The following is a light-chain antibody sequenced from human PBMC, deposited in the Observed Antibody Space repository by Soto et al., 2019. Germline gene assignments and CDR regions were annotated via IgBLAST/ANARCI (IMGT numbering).Light chain of an antibody. CDR1: QSVSSS. CDR2: GAS. J-gene: IGKJ1*01. V-gene: IGKV3-15*01. CDR3: QQYNNWPPT. Sequence: ETVMTQSPVTLSVSPGERATLSCRASQSVSSSLAWYQQKPGQAPKVLIYGASTRATGIPARFSGSGSGTEFTLTISSLQSEDVAVYYCQQYNNWPPTFGQGTKVEIK.